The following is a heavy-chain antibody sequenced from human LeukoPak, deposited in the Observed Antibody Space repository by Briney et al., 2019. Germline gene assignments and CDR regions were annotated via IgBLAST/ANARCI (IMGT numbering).Heavy chain of an antibody. D-gene: IGHD1-7*01. CDR3: AKARGYNWNYGVFDY. Sequence: GGSLRLSCAASGFTFSSYAMHWVRQAPGKGLEWVAVISYDGSNKYYADSVKGRFTISRDNSKNTLYLQMNSLRAEDTAVYYCAKARGYNWNYGVFDYWGQGTLVTVSS. V-gene: IGHV3-30-3*01. J-gene: IGHJ4*02. CDR2: ISYDGSNK. CDR1: GFTFSSYA.